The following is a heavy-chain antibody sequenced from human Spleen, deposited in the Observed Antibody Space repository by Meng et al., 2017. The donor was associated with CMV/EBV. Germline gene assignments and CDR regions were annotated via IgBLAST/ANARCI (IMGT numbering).Heavy chain of an antibody. CDR2: ITGSGDTT. CDR1: GFTFSSYA. D-gene: IGHD2-2*01. V-gene: IGHV3-23*01. Sequence: GESLKISCAASGFTFSSYAMSWVRQAPGKGLEWVASITGSGDTTYYADSVKGRFTISRDNSKNSLYLQMNSLRAEDTAVYYCARAGGDYCSSTSCYPPYYFDYWGQGTLVTVSS. CDR3: ARAGGDYCSSTSCYPPYYFDY. J-gene: IGHJ4*02.